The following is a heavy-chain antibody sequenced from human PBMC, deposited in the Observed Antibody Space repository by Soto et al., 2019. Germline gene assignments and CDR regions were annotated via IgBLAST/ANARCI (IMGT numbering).Heavy chain of an antibody. D-gene: IGHD5-18*01. Sequence: QVQLVESGGGVVQPGTSLRLSCAASGFTFRTSVIHWVRQAPGKGLEWLAVIASYSSYKNSTGSVKGRFTISRDNSKSTLYLEMSSLRAEDTAVYYCAKEYTAHRHFDYWGLGTLVTVSP. V-gene: IGHV3-30*18. J-gene: IGHJ4*02. CDR2: IASYSSYK. CDR1: GFTFRTSV. CDR3: AKEYTAHRHFDY.